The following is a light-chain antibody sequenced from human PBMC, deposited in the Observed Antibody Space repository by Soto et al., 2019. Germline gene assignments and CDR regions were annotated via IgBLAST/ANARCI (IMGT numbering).Light chain of an antibody. CDR3: QQRSNWPIT. CDR2: DAS. V-gene: IGKV3D-20*02. CDR1: QSFSSSY. Sequence: ENVLTQSPGTLSLSPGDRATLSCRARQSFSSSYLAWYQQKPGQAPRLLIYDASNRATGIPARFSGSGSGTDFTLTISSLEPEDFAVYYCQQRSNWPITFGQGTRVEI. J-gene: IGKJ5*01.